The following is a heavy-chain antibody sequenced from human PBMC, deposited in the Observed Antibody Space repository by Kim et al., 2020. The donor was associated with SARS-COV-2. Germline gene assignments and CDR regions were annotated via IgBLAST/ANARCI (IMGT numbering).Heavy chain of an antibody. D-gene: IGHD3-22*01. CDR2: ISSSSSYK. Sequence: GGSLRLSCAASGFTFSNYSMNWVRQAPGKGLEWVSSISSSSSYKYHADSVKGRFIISRDKAKNKLHLQMNSLREEDTAVYYCARGRDRSGSENDYWGQGTLVTVSS. J-gene: IGHJ4*02. CDR3: ARGRDRSGSENDY. V-gene: IGHV3-21*01. CDR1: GFTFSNYS.